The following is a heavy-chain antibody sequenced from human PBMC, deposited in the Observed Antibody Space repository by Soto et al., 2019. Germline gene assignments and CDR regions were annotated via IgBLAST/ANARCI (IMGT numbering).Heavy chain of an antibody. CDR2: FDPEDGET. Sequence: ASVKVSCKVSGYTLTELSMRCVRQAPGKGLEWMGGFDPEDGETIYAQKFQGRVTMTEDTSTDTAYMELSSLRSEDTAVYYCATDGLAVAGLFDYWGQGTLVTVSS. CDR1: GYTLTELS. D-gene: IGHD6-19*01. J-gene: IGHJ4*02. CDR3: ATDGLAVAGLFDY. V-gene: IGHV1-24*01.